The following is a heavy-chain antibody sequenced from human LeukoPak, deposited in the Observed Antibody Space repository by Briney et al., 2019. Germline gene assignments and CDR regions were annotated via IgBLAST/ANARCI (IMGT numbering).Heavy chain of an antibody. J-gene: IGHJ4*02. Sequence: ASVTVSRMPSRYTFTGYYMHWVRQAPGQGGEWMGWINPNSGGTNYAQKCQGRVTMTRDTSISTAYMELSRLRSDDTAVYYCASLYGDYGWGEGTLVTVSS. CDR2: INPNSGGT. V-gene: IGHV1-2*02. CDR1: RYTFTGYY. D-gene: IGHD4-17*01. CDR3: ASLYGDYG.